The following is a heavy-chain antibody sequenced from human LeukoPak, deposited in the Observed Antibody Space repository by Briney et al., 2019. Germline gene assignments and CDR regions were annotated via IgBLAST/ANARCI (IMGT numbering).Heavy chain of an antibody. V-gene: IGHV3-53*01. CDR3: AREVDSSGYYVDY. CDR1: GFTVSSNY. D-gene: IGHD3-22*01. J-gene: IGHJ4*02. CDR2: IYSGGST. Sequence: PGGSLRLSCAASGFTVSSNYMSWVRQAPGKGLEWASVIYSGGSTYYADSVQGRFTIARDKSKNTLYLQMNSLRAEDTAVYYCAREVDSSGYYVDYWGQGTLVTVSS.